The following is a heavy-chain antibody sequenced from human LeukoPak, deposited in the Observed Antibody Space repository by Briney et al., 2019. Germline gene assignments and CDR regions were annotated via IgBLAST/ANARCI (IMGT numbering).Heavy chain of an antibody. Sequence: SETLSLTCAVSGGSISSGGYSLSWIRQPPGKGLEWIVYIYHSGSTYYNPSLKSRVTISVDRSKNQFSLKLSSVTAADTAVYYCAREDTGAFDIWGQGTMVTVSS. CDR1: GGSISSGGYS. CDR3: AREDTGAFDI. CDR2: IYHSGST. J-gene: IGHJ3*02. D-gene: IGHD1-1*01. V-gene: IGHV4-30-2*01.